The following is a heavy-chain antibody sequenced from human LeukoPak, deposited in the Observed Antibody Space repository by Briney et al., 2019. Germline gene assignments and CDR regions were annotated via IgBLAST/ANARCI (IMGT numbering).Heavy chain of an antibody. Sequence: GESLKISCKGSGYRFTSYWIGWVRQMPGKGLEWMGIIYPGDSDTRYSPSFQGQVTISADKSITTAYLQWGSLKASDTAMYYCARLTDRIRPGGFDIWGQGTMVTVSS. J-gene: IGHJ3*02. D-gene: IGHD2-15*01. CDR3: ARLTDRIRPGGFDI. CDR1: GYRFTSYW. CDR2: IYPGDSDT. V-gene: IGHV5-51*01.